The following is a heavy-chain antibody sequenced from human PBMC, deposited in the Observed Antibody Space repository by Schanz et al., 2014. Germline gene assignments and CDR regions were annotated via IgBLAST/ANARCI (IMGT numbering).Heavy chain of an antibody. V-gene: IGHV3-30*14. CDR3: ARPRFDYGEVDY. J-gene: IGHJ4*02. CDR2: ISYDGSNK. CDR1: GFTLSSYA. D-gene: IGHD4-17*01. Sequence: QLVGSGGGLIQPGGSLRLSCAASGFTLSSYAMHWVRQAPGKGLEWVAVISYDGSNKYYADSVKGRFTISRDRFQNTLYLRMSSLRAEDTAVYYCARPRFDYGEVDYWGQGTLVTVSS.